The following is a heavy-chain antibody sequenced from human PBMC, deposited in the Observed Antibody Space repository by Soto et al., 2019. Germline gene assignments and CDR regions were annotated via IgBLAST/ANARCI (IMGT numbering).Heavy chain of an antibody. V-gene: IGHV4-34*01. D-gene: IGHD5-18*01. CDR3: ARAHRRGYSYGYSSGLNWFDP. Sequence: LETLSLTCAVYGGSFSGYYWSWIRQPPGKGLEWIGEINHSGSTNYNPSLKSRVTISVDTSRNQFSLKLSSVTAADTAVYYCARAHRRGYSYGYSSGLNWFDPWGQGTLVTVSS. CDR2: INHSGST. CDR1: GGSFSGYY. J-gene: IGHJ5*02.